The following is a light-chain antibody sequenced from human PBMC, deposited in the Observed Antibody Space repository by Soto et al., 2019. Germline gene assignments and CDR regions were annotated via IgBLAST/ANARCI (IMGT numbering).Light chain of an antibody. V-gene: IGKV3-11*01. CDR1: QSVSNNY. CDR3: HQRQYWPPIT. CDR2: DAS. Sequence: EIVLTQSPGTLSPSPGERATLSCRASQSVSNNYLAWYQQNPGQAPRLPISDASNRATGIPARFSGSGSGTDFTLTISSLEPEDFAVYYCHQRQYWPPITFGQGTRLEI. J-gene: IGKJ5*01.